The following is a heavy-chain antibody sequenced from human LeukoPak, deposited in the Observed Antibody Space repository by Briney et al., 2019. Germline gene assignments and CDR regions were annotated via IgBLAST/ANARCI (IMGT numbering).Heavy chain of an antibody. D-gene: IGHD5-18*01. J-gene: IGHJ4*01. CDR3: ARLTGNANTAMVSWKLQPYPKFDY. V-gene: IGHV4-39*01. Sequence: SETLSLTCTVSGGSISSSSYYWGWIRQPPGKGLEWIGSIYYSGSTYYNPSLKSRVTISVDTSKNQFSLKLSSVTAADTAVYYCARLTGNANTAMVSWKLQPYPKFDYWGQGTLVTVSS. CDR1: GGSISSSSYY. CDR2: IYYSGST.